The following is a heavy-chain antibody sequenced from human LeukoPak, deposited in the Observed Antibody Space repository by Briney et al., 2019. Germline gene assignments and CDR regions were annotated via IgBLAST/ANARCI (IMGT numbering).Heavy chain of an antibody. CDR3: AKDRGYYYDSSGYYYFDY. V-gene: IGHV3-23*01. J-gene: IGHJ4*02. Sequence: GGSLRLSCAASGFTFNSYAMSWVRQAPGKGLEWVSAISGGGGSTYHADSVKGRFTISRDNSKNTLYLQMNSLRAEDTAVYYCAKDRGYYYDSSGYYYFDYWGQGTLVTVSS. CDR1: GFTFNSYA. CDR2: ISGGGGST. D-gene: IGHD3-22*01.